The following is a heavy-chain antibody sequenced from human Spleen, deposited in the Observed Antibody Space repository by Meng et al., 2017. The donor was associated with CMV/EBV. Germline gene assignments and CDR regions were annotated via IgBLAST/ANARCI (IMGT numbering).Heavy chain of an antibody. J-gene: IGHJ6*02. CDR1: GFTFSSYS. CDR3: ARESSGSFVLDV. V-gene: IGHV3-48*04. CDR2: ISSSGSTM. D-gene: IGHD6-25*01. Sequence: GGSLRLSCAASGFTFSSYSMNWVRQAPGKGLEWVSFISSSGSTMWYADSVKGRFTISRDSAKNSLYLQMNGLRAEDTAIYYCARESSGSFVLDVWGQGTTVTVSS.